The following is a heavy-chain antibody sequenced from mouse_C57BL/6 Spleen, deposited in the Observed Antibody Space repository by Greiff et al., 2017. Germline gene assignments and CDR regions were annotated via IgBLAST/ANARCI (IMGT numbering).Heavy chain of an antibody. J-gene: IGHJ2*01. Sequence: QVQLQQSGTELVKPGASVKLSCKASGYTFTSYWMHWVKQRPGQGLEWIGYINPSNGGTNYNEKFKSKATLTVDKSSGTAYMRLSSLTSDDSAVCYCAGGGSDSPFDDWGQGTTLTVSS. CDR1: GYTFTSYW. CDR2: INPSNGGT. D-gene: IGHD1-3*01. CDR3: AGGGSDSPFDD. V-gene: IGHV1-53*01.